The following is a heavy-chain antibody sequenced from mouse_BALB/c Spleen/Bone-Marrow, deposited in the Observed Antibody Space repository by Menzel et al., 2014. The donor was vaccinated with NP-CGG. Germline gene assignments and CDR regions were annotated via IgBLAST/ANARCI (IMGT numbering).Heavy chain of an antibody. J-gene: IGHJ4*01. CDR1: GFSLTSFG. Sequence: GQRVESGPGLVQPSQSLSITCTVSGFSLTSFGIHWVRQSPGKGLEWLGVIWSGGSTDYNAAFISRLSISKDNSKSQVFFKMNSLQANDTAIYYCTRNWDDYAMDYWGQGTSVTVSS. CDR2: IWSGGST. D-gene: IGHD4-1*01. CDR3: TRNWDDYAMDY. V-gene: IGHV2-2*02.